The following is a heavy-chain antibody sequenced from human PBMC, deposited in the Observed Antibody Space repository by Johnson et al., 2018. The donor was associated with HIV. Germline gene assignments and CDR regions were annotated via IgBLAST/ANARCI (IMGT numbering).Heavy chain of an antibody. Sequence: QVQLVESGGGVVQPGRSLRLSCAASGFTFDDYGMTWVRQAPGKGLEWVAVISYDGSNKYYEDSVKGRFTISRDNSKNTPYLQMNSLRAEDTSLYYCAIVLRFVDLLSYNTVDACEIWGQGTMVTVSS. CDR2: ISYDGSNK. CDR1: GFTFDDYG. V-gene: IGHV3-30*03. J-gene: IGHJ3*02. D-gene: IGHD3-3*01. CDR3: AIVLRFVDLLSYNTVDACEI.